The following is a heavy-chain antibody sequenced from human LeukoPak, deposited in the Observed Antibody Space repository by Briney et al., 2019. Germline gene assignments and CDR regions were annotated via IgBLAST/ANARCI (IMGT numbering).Heavy chain of an antibody. V-gene: IGHV4-39*07. D-gene: IGHD6-13*01. CDR2: LCYSGST. Sequence: PSETLSLTCTVSGGSISSSSEYWASIRQAAGRGRVWIGSLCYSGSTYYNQALKSRVTISVDTSKNQFSLKLSSVTAADTAVYYCARDRDSSSSWYDIPLNDAFDIWGQETMLTVSS. CDR3: ARDRDSSSSWYDIPLNDAFDI. CDR1: GGSISSSSEY. J-gene: IGHJ3*02.